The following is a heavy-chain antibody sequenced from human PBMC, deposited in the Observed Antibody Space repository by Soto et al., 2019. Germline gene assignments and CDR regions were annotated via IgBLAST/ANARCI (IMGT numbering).Heavy chain of an antibody. J-gene: IGHJ6*02. D-gene: IGHD2-21*02. V-gene: IGHV1-69*01. CDR2: IIPIFGTA. CDR1: GGTFSSYA. Sequence: QVQLVQSGAEVKKPGSSVKVSCKASGGTFSSYAISCVRHAPGQGLEWLGGIIPIFGTANYAQKFQGRVTITADESTRTAYMELSSLRSEDTAVYYCARGGCGGDCYPGMMDVWGQGTTFTVSS. CDR3: ARGGCGGDCYPGMMDV.